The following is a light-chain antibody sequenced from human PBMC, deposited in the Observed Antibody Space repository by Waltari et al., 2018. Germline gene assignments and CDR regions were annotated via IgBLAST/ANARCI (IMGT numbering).Light chain of an antibody. J-gene: IGKJ2*01. CDR1: QSISSH. Sequence: ETVLTQSPATLSLSPGERPTLSCRASQSISSHLAWYQQKPGQPPRLLIYDESKRATGIPARFSCSGSGTDFTLTISSLQSEDFVVYYCQQYNNRPYTFGQGTKLEIK. CDR2: DES. CDR3: QQYNNRPYT. V-gene: IGKV3-11*01.